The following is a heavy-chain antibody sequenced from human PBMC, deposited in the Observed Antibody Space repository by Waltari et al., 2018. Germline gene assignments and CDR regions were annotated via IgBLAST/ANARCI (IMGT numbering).Heavy chain of an antibody. V-gene: IGHV1-3*01. J-gene: IGHJ4*02. CDR2: INAGNGYT. CDR3: ARGGGGWYDY. CDR1: GYTFTIYA. Sequence: QVQLVQSGGEVKKPGASVKVSCKASGYTFTIYAIHWVRQAPGQRLEWMGWINAGNGYTKCSQKFQAGVTITRDTSASTAYMELSSLRSEDTAVYYCARGGGGWYDYWGQGTLVTVSS. D-gene: IGHD6-19*01.